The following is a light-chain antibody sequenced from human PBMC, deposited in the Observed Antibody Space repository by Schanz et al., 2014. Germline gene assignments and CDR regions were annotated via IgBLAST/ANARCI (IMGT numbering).Light chain of an antibody. CDR2: DAS. J-gene: IGKJ2*01. CDR3: LQYGNSPMYT. CDR1: QSVSSN. Sequence: EIVLTQSPSTLSLSPGEGVTLSCRASQSVSSNLVWYQQKPGLAPRLLIYDASNRATGIPDRFSGSGSETDFSLTISRVEPEDFAVYYCLQYGNSPMYTFGQGTKLEIK. V-gene: IGKV3-20*01.